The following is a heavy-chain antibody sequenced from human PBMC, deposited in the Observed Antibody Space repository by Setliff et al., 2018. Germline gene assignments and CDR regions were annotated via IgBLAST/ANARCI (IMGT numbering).Heavy chain of an antibody. V-gene: IGHV4-59*08. Sequence: SETLSLTCTVSGGSITNYYWSWIRQPPGKGLEYIGYIYYTGSTNSNPSLKSRVTISVDTSKNQFSLKLSSVTAADTAVYYCARHHAQYYSDSSGYFYEDWYLDLWGRGTLVTVSS. D-gene: IGHD3-22*01. CDR1: GGSITNYY. CDR2: IYYTGST. J-gene: IGHJ2*01. CDR3: ARHHAQYYSDSSGYFYEDWYLDL.